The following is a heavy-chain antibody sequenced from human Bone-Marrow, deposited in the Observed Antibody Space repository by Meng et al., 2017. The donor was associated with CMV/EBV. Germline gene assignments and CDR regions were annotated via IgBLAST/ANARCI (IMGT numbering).Heavy chain of an antibody. CDR3: ARDQGVEFGSSWYYYYYGMDV. CDR1: GGSFSGYY. J-gene: IGHJ6*02. V-gene: IGHV3-30-3*01. CDR2: ISYDGSNK. Sequence: LSLTCAVSGGSFSGYYWSWIRQSPGKGLEWVAVISYDGSNKYYADSVKGRFTISRDNSKNTLYLQMNSLRAEDTAVYYCARDQGVEFGSSWYYYYYGMDVWGQGTTVTVSS. D-gene: IGHD6-13*01.